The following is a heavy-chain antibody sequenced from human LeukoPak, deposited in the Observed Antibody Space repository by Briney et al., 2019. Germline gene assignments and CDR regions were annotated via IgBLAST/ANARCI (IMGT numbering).Heavy chain of an antibody. J-gene: IGHJ3*02. V-gene: IGHV1-46*01. Sequence: ASVTVSCKASGNTFSSYFIHWVRQAPGHGLEWMGIISPSGGTTSYAQEFQGRVTMTRDTSTSTVYMELSSLRSEDTAVYYCGRVTLYAFDIWGQGTMVTVSS. D-gene: IGHD4-23*01. CDR2: ISPSGGTT. CDR1: GNTFSSYF. CDR3: GRVTLYAFDI.